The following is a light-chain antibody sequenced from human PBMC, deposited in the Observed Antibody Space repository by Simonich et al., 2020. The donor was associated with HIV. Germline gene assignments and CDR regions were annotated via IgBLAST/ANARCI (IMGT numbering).Light chain of an antibody. Sequence: EIVMTQSPATLSVSPGERPTLSCRVSQSVASNLAWDQQKPGQPPRLLIYFASTRATGIPARFSGSGFGTEFTLTISSTQSEDFAVYYCQQYNNWPSPFTFGPGTKVDIK. V-gene: IGKV3-15*01. CDR1: QSVASN. CDR3: QQYNNWPSPFT. J-gene: IGKJ3*01. CDR2: FAS.